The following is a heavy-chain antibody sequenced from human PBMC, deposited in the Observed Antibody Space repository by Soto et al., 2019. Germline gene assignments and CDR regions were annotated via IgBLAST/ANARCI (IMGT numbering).Heavy chain of an antibody. CDR1: GFSLSTSGVG. J-gene: IGHJ4*02. CDR2: IYWDDDK. D-gene: IGHD3-16*01. CDR3: AHGSPITFFDS. Sequence: SGPTLVNPTQTLTLTCTFSGFSLSTSGVGVGWIRQPPGKALEWLALIYWDDDKRYSPSLKSRLTITKDTSKNQVVLTMTNMDPVPTPTYSGAHGSPITFFDSWGRGPXVTGSS. V-gene: IGHV2-5*02.